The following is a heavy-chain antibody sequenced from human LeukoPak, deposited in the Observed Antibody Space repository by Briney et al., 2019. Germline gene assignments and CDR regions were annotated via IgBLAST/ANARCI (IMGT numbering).Heavy chain of an antibody. V-gene: IGHV3-23*01. J-gene: IGHJ4*02. CDR1: QFNFNKFG. CDR3: ARDGGATMVRGVATYDS. Sequence: PGGSLRLSCATSQFNFNKFGMTWVRQAPGKGLEWVASISGNGAQYADSVQGRFAISRDNSKNTLYLQMNSLRAEDTAVYYCARDGGATMVRGVATYDSWGQGTLVTVSS. D-gene: IGHD3-10*01. CDR2: ISGNGA.